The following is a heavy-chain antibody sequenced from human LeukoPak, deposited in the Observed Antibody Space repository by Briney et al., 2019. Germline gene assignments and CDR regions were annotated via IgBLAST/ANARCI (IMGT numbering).Heavy chain of an antibody. CDR1: GFTFSSYN. CDR3: VLAVDY. Sequence: PGGSLRLSCAASGFTFSSYNMHWVRQAPGKGLEWISYISSTSSTIYYADSVKGRLTISRDNAKNLLYLQMNSLRAEDTAVYYCVLAVDYWGQGTLVTVSS. D-gene: IGHD1-26*01. V-gene: IGHV3-48*04. J-gene: IGHJ4*02. CDR2: ISSTSSTI.